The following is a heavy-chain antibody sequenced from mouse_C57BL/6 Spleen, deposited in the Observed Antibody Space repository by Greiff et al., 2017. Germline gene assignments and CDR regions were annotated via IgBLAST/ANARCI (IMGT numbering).Heavy chain of an antibody. J-gene: IGHJ2*01. V-gene: IGHV3-6*01. CDR2: ISYAGSN. CDR3: ARDQPSDY. Sequence: EVKLQESGPGLAKPSQSLSLTCSVTCYSISSGYYWNWLRQFPGNKLEWMGYISYAGSNYSNPSLKNRISITRDTSKNQFFLKLNSVTTEDTATYYCARDQPSDYWDEGTTLTDSS. CDR1: CYSISSGYY.